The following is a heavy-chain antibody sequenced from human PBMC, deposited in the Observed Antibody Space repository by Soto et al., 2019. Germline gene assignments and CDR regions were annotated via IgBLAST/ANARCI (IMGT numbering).Heavy chain of an antibody. Sequence: QVQLVQSGAEVKKPGASVKVSCKASGYTFTSYGISWVRQAPGQGLEWMGWISAYNGNTNYAQKLQGRVTMTTDTSTSTAYRELRSLRPDDTAVYYCARDLDCSSTSCYRYNWFDPWGQGTLVTVSS. J-gene: IGHJ5*02. CDR2: ISAYNGNT. CDR3: ARDLDCSSTSCYRYNWFDP. V-gene: IGHV1-18*01. CDR1: GYTFTSYG. D-gene: IGHD2-2*01.